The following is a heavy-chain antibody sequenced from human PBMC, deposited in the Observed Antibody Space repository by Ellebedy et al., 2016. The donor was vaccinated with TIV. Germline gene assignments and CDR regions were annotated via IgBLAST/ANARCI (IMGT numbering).Heavy chain of an antibody. CDR3: TKSRYSISAPDAFDI. Sequence: GGSLRLXCAASGFTFSSYSMNWVRQAPGKGLEWVSGISGNGGSTYFADSVKGRFTISRDNSKNTLSLQMSSLRAEDTAVYYCTKSRYSISAPDAFDIWGQGTMVTVSS. CDR2: ISGNGGST. V-gene: IGHV3-23*01. J-gene: IGHJ3*02. CDR1: GFTFSSYS. D-gene: IGHD6-6*01.